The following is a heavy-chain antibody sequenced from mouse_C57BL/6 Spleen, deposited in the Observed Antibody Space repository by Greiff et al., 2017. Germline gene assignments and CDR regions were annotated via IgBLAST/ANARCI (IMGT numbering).Heavy chain of an antibody. V-gene: IGHV1-82*01. CDR1: GYAFSSSW. D-gene: IGHD4-1*01. Sequence: QVQLKESGPELVKPGASVKISCKASGYAFSSSWMNWVKQRPGKGLEWIGRIYPGDGDTNYNGKFKGKATLTADKSSSTAYMQLSSLTSEDSAVYFCARGHWGDYWGQGTSVTVSS. CDR2: IYPGDGDT. CDR3: ARGHWGDY. J-gene: IGHJ4*01.